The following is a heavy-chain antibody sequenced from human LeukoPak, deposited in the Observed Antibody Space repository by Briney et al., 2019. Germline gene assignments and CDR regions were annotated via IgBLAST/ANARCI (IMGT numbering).Heavy chain of an antibody. Sequence: PGRSLRLSCAASGFTFSSYAMHWVRQAPGNGLEWVAVISYDGSNKYYADSVKGRFTISRDNSKNTLYLQMHSLRAEDTAVYYCARGRITMKESYFDCRGQRTLVTVS. V-gene: IGHV3-30*04. CDR2: ISYDGSNK. CDR1: GFTFSSYA. J-gene: IGHJ4*02. CDR3: ARGRITMKESYFDC. D-gene: IGHD3-22*01.